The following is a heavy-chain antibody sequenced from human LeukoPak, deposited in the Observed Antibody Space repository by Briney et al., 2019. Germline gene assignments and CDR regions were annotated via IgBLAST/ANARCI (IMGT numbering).Heavy chain of an antibody. D-gene: IGHD7-27*01. V-gene: IGHV3-30*03. CDR3: ARDFNWAIDY. J-gene: IGHJ4*02. Sequence: GGSLRLSCAASGFIFSSYGMHWVRQAPGKGLEWVALISSEGRKKLYADSVKGRLTIYRDTSKNTLYLEMSSLRPEDTAVYYCARDFNWAIDYWGQGTLVTVSS. CDR1: GFIFSSYG. CDR2: ISSEGRKK.